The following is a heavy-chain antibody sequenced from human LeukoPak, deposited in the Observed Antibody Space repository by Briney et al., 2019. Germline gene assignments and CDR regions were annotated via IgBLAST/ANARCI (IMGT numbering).Heavy chain of an antibody. J-gene: IGHJ4*02. D-gene: IGHD2-21*02. Sequence: GESLKISCKGSGYSFTSYWIGWVRQMPGKGLEWMGIIYPGDSHTRYSPSFQGQVTISADKSISTAYLQWSSLKASDTAMYYCARGRSVGYGGDSAMAYYFDYWGQGTLVTVSS. CDR3: ARGRSVGYGGDSAMAYYFDY. CDR1: GYSFTSYW. CDR2: IYPGDSHT. V-gene: IGHV5-51*01.